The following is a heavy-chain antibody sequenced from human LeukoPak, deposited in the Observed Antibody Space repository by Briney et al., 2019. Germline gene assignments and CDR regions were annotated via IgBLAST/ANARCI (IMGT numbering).Heavy chain of an antibody. CDR3: ARTMDSSGYHLDY. J-gene: IGHJ4*02. Sequence: GVSVKVSCKASGGTFSSYAISWVRQAPGQGLEWMGRIIPILGIANYAQKFQGRVTITADKSTSTAYMELSSLRSEDTAVYYCARTMDSSGYHLDYWGQGTLVTVSS. V-gene: IGHV1-69*04. CDR1: GGTFSSYA. D-gene: IGHD3-22*01. CDR2: IIPILGIA.